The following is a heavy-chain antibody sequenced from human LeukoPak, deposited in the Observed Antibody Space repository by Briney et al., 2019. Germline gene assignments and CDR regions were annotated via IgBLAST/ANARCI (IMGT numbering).Heavy chain of an antibody. Sequence: SETLSLTCTVSGGSISSGGYYWSWIRQHPGKGLEWIGYIYYSGSTYYNPSLKSRVTISVDTSKNQFSLKLSSVTAADTAVYYCARGYYDSSGSAGAVDIWGQGTMVTVSS. CDR1: GGSISSGGYY. D-gene: IGHD3-22*01. V-gene: IGHV4-31*03. J-gene: IGHJ3*02. CDR3: ARGYYDSSGSAGAVDI. CDR2: IYYSGST.